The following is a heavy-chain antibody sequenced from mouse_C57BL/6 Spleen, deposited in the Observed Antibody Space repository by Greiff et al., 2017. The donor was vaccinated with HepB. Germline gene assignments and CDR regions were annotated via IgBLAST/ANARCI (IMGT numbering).Heavy chain of an antibody. V-gene: IGHV1-53*01. D-gene: IGHD1-2*01. J-gene: IGHJ2*01. CDR2: INPSNGGT. CDR1: GYTFTSYW. CDR3: ARGDYYGEGFDY. Sequence: QVQLQQPGTELVKPGASVKLSCKASGYTFTSYWMHWVKQRPGQGLEWIGNINPSNGGTNYNEKFKSKATLTVDKSSSTAYMQLSSLTSEDSAVYDWARGDYYGEGFDYWGQGTTLTVSS.